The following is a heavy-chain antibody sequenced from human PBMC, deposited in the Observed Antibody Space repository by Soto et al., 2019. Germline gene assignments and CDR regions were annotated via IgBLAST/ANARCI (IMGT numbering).Heavy chain of an antibody. D-gene: IGHD5-12*01. V-gene: IGHV4-34*01. CDR2: IKDGGVT. CDR1: GGSLTGYY. J-gene: IGHJ4*02. Sequence: QVQLQQWGAGLLKPSETLSLTCAVNGGSLTGYYWSWIRQPPGKGLEWIGEIKDGGVTNYSPSLKSQVTMSADTSKNQFSLKLNSVTAADTAVYYCARGQEGIVATHWDQGTLVTVS. CDR3: ARGQEGIVATH.